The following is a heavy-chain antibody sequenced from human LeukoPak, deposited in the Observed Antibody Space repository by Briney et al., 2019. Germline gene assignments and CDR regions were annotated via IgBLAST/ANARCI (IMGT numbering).Heavy chain of an antibody. CDR1: GGSISSSSYY. Sequence: SETLSLTCTVSGGSISSSSYYRGWIRQPPGKGLEWIGSIYYSGSTYYNPSLKSRVTISVDTSKNQFSLKLSSVTAADTAVYYCARQLHDWTPMGDFDYWGQGTLVTVSS. V-gene: IGHV4-39*01. J-gene: IGHJ4*02. D-gene: IGHD1-1*01. CDR2: IYYSGST. CDR3: ARQLHDWTPMGDFDY.